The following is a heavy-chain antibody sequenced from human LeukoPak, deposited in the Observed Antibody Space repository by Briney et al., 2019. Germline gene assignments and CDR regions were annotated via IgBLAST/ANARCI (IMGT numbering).Heavy chain of an antibody. CDR3: ARELGNGDTYANVPLGH. CDR2: ISSDVYDGTTE. Sequence: GRSLRLSCSASGFTFSDYAMDWVRQAPGKGLECVAVISSDVYDGTTEYYADSVKGRFTISRDNAKDSLFLQMDSLRVEDTAVYFCARELGNGDTYANVPLGHWGQGTLVTVSS. V-gene: IGHV3-30-3*01. CDR1: GFTFSDYA. D-gene: IGHD5-18*01. J-gene: IGHJ4*02.